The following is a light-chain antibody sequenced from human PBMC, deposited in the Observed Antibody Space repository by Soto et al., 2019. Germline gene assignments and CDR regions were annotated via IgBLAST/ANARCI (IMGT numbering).Light chain of an antibody. J-gene: IGKJ4*01. Sequence: DLPMTQSPSTLSASVGDRVTITCRASQSISTWLAWYQQKPGKAPKLLIYDASTLESGVPSRFSGSGSETEHTLTISSLQPDDVATYYCQQYNNWPLTFGGGTKVEIK. CDR1: QSISTW. CDR3: QQYNNWPLT. CDR2: DAS. V-gene: IGKV1-5*01.